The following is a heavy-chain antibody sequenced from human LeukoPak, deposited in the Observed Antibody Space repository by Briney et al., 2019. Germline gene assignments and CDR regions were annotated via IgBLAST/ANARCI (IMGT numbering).Heavy chain of an antibody. CDR2: ISSSSSYI. V-gene: IGHV3-21*01. D-gene: IGHD3-10*01. CDR3: ARDEGFGELSHFDY. Sequence: GGSLRLSCAASGFTFSSYSMDWVRQAPGKGLEWVSSISSSSSYIYYADSVKGRFTISRDNAKNSLYLQMNSLRAEDTAVYYCARDEGFGELSHFDYWGQGTLVTVSS. J-gene: IGHJ4*02. CDR1: GFTFSSYS.